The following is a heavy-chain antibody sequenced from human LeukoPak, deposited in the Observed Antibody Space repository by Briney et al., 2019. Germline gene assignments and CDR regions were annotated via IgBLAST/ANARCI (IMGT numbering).Heavy chain of an antibody. CDR3: ARAAPSYYGSGSLGSYYYGMDV. D-gene: IGHD3-10*01. V-gene: IGHV4-61*08. Sequence: PSETLSLTCTVSGGSISSGDYYWSWIRQPPGKGLEWIGYIYYSGSTKYNPSLKSRVVISIDTSKNQFSLKLSSVTAADTAMYYCARAAPSYYGSGSLGSYYYGMDVWGQGTTVTVSS. CDR1: GGSISSGDYY. CDR2: IYYSGST. J-gene: IGHJ6*02.